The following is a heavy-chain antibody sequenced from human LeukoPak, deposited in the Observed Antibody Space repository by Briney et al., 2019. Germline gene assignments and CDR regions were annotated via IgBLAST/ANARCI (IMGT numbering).Heavy chain of an antibody. CDR2: IYTSGST. CDR3: ARHDLTMIVFDY. CDR1: GGSISSGSYY. V-gene: IGHV4-61*02. D-gene: IGHD3-22*01. Sequence: SETLSLTCTVSGGSISSGSYYWSWIRQPAGKGLEWIGRIYTSGSTNYNPSLKSRVTISVDTSKNQFSLKLSSVTAADTAVYYCARHDLTMIVFDYWGQGTLVTVSS. J-gene: IGHJ4*02.